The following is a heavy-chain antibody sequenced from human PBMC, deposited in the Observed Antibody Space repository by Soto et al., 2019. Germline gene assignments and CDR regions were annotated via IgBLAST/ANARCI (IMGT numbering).Heavy chain of an antibody. J-gene: IGHJ6*02. Sequence: EVQLVESGGGLVQPGGSLRLSCEASGFTFRNYDMHWVRQGTGKGLEWVSGISAAGDPDYADSVEGRFTISRENAQNSSSLQMNSLRVGDTAVYYCARTDRDFYGLDVWGQGTTVIVSS. CDR2: ISAAGDP. V-gene: IGHV3-13*05. CDR1: GFTFRNYD. CDR3: ARTDRDFYGLDV.